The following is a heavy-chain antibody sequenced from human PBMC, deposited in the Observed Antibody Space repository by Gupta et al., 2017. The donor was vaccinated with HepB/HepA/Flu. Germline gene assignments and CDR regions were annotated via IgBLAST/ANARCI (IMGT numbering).Heavy chain of an antibody. V-gene: IGHV1-69*01. D-gene: IGHD2-2*01. Sequence: QVQLVQSGAEVKKPGSSVKVSCKASGGTFSSYDISWVRQAPGQGLEWMGGIIPIFGTANYAQKFQGRVTITADESTSTAYMELSSLRSEDTAVYYCARDHQVVPAAPNWFDPWGQGTLVTVSS. CDR3: ARDHQVVPAAPNWFDP. CDR2: IIPIFGTA. CDR1: GGTFSSYD. J-gene: IGHJ5*02.